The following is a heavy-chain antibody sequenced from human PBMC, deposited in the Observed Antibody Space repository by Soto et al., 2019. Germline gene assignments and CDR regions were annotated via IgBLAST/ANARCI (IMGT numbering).Heavy chain of an antibody. D-gene: IGHD5-18*01. CDR1: GFTFSNYG. Sequence: GGSLRLSCAASGFTFSNYGINWDRQAPGRGLEWLSFISYSSATIHYADSVRGRFTISRDNANNSLYLEMSSLRDEDTAVYFCARDSSKYTYGSFYFDYWGQGTLVTVSS. CDR2: ISYSSATI. V-gene: IGHV3-48*02. CDR3: ARDSSKYTYGSFYFDY. J-gene: IGHJ4*02.